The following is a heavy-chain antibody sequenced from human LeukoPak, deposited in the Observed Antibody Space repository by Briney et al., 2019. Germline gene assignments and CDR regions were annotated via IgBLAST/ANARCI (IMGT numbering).Heavy chain of an antibody. D-gene: IGHD2-2*01. CDR3: AILIRTNLGYCSSTSCRLVVDY. Sequence: GGSLRLSCAASGFTFSSYAMSWVRQAPGKGLEWVSAISGSGGSTYYADSVKGRFTISRDNSKNTLYLQMNSLRSEDTAVYYCAILIRTNLGYCSSTSCRLVVDYWGQGTLVTVSS. V-gene: IGHV3-23*01. J-gene: IGHJ4*02. CDR1: GFTFSSYA. CDR2: ISGSGGST.